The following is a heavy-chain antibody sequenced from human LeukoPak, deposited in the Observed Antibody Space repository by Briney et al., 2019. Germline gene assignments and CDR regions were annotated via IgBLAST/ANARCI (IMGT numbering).Heavy chain of an antibody. CDR3: ARGLAAAGREYYFDY. CDR2: SNHSGST. Sequence: PSETLTLTCAVYGGSLSGYYWSWIRQPPGKGLEWIGESNHSGSTNYNPSLKSRVTISVDTSKNQFSLKLSSVTAADTAVYYCARGLAAAGREYYFDYWGQGTLVTVSS. J-gene: IGHJ4*02. V-gene: IGHV4-34*01. D-gene: IGHD6-13*01. CDR1: GGSLSGYY.